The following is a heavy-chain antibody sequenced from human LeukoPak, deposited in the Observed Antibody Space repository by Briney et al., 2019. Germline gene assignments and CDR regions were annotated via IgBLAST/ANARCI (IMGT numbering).Heavy chain of an antibody. CDR3: ARDLGEKNDAFDI. CDR1: GGTFSSYA. Sequence: GASVKVSCKASGGTFSSYAISWVRQAPGQGLEWMGGIIPIFGTANYAQKFQGRVTITADKSTSTAYMELSSLRSEDTAVYYCARDLGEKNDAFDIWGQGTMVTVSS. V-gene: IGHV1-69*06. J-gene: IGHJ3*02. CDR2: IIPIFGTA.